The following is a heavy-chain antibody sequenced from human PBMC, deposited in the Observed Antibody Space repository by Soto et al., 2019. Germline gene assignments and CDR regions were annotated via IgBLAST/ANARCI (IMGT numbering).Heavy chain of an antibody. D-gene: IGHD2-2*01. CDR1: GYTFTSYG. V-gene: IGHV1-18*01. CDR2: ISAYNGNT. J-gene: IGHJ4*02. CDR3: ARDSTRAEMAPKPFDY. Sequence: QVQLVQSGAEVKKPGASVKASCKASGYTFTSYGISWVRQAPGQGLEWMGWISAYNGNTNYAQKLQGRVTMTTDTSTSTAYMELRSLRSDDTAVYYCARDSTRAEMAPKPFDYWGQGTLVTVSS.